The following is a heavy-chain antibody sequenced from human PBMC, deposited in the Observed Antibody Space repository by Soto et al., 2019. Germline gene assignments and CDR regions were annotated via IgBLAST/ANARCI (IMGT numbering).Heavy chain of an antibody. J-gene: IGHJ3*02. CDR2: FDPEDGET. CDR3: ATWRYSGYDQARNTFDI. D-gene: IGHD5-12*01. V-gene: IGHV1-24*01. Sequence: PSVKVSCKASGYTFTSYGISWVRQAPGKGLEWMGGFDPEDGETIYAQKFQGRVTMTEDTSTDTAYMELSSLRSEDTAVYYCATWRYSGYDQARNTFDIWGQGTMVTVSS. CDR1: GYTFTSYG.